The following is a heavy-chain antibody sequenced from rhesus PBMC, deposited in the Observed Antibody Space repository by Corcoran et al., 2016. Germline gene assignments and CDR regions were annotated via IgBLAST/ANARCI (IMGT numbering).Heavy chain of an antibody. V-gene: IGHV4-106*01. J-gene: IGHJ3*01. CDR1: GGSINAGYY. CDR2: FDGANGDT. Sequence: QVQLQESGPGLVEPSEPFSLTCAVSGGSINAGYYWCCIRQTPGMALEWIGYFDGANGDTNYNPSLNNRFTISMDTSKNLFSLKLTSLTAADSATYYCARWYARASRNWLDAFDFWGQGLRVTVSS. D-gene: IGHD2-2*01. CDR3: ARWYARASRNWLDAFDF.